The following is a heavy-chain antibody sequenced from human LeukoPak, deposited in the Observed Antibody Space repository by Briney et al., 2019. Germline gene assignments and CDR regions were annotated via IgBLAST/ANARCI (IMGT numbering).Heavy chain of an antibody. J-gene: IGHJ4*02. CDR3: ARVLEWLLAPYFDY. V-gene: IGHV4-39*01. CDR1: GGSISSSSYY. D-gene: IGHD3-3*01. CDR2: IYYSGST. Sequence: SETLSLTCTVSGGSISSSSYYWGWIRQPPGKGLEWIGSIYYSGSTYYNPSLKSRVTISVDTSKNQFSLKLSSVTAADTAVYYCARVLEWLLAPYFDYWGQGTLVTVSS.